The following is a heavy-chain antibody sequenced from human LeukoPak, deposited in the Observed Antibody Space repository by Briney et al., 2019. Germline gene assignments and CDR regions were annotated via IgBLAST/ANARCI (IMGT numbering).Heavy chain of an antibody. Sequence: GASVKVSCKVSGYTFTRFAFSWVRQAPGHGLEWMGRINAYNGKTEYSEKLQGRLTTTTETSSSTLYLELRSLGSDDTAVYFCARDTPQHLKRFDDWGQGTLVTVSS. CDR2: INAYNGKT. J-gene: IGHJ4*02. CDR3: ARDTPQHLKRFDD. D-gene: IGHD1-1*01. V-gene: IGHV1-18*01. CDR1: GYTFTRFA.